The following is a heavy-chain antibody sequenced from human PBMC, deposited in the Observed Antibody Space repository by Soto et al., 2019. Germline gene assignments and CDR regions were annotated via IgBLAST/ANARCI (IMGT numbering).Heavy chain of an antibody. Sequence: SLRLSCAASGFTFSSYGMHWVRQAPGKGLEWVAVIWYDGSNKYYADSVKGRFTISRDNSKNTLYLQMNSLRAEDTAVYYCARDHAYCSGGSCYSNYYGMDVWGQGTTVTVSS. CDR3: ARDHAYCSGGSCYSNYYGMDV. V-gene: IGHV3-33*01. D-gene: IGHD2-15*01. CDR2: IWYDGSNK. CDR1: GFTFSSYG. J-gene: IGHJ6*02.